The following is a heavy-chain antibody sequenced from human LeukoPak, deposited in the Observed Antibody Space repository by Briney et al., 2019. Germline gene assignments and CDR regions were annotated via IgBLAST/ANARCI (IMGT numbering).Heavy chain of an antibody. CDR2: ISGSGGST. J-gene: IGHJ4*02. CDR3: AKDYYASGTYFFDY. V-gene: IGHV3-23*01. CDR1: GFTFSSYA. D-gene: IGHD3-10*01. Sequence: PGGSLRLSCAASGFTFSSYAMSWVRQAPGKGLEWVSAISGSGGSTYYADSVKGRFTISRDNSKNTLYLQMNSLRAEDTAFYYCAKDYYASGTYFFDYWGQGTLVTVSS.